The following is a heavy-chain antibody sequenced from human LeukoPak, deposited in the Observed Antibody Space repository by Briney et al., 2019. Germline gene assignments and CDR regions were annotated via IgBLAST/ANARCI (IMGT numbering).Heavy chain of an antibody. Sequence: GGSLRLSCAASGFTVSSNYMSWVRQAPGKGLEWVSVIYSGGSTYYADSVKGRFTISRDNSKNTLYLQMNSLRAEDTAVYYCARDGGAYGDYSHFDYWGQGTLVTVSS. CDR3: ARDGGAYGDYSHFDY. D-gene: IGHD4-17*01. CDR2: IYSGGST. J-gene: IGHJ4*02. CDR1: GFTVSSNY. V-gene: IGHV3-66*01.